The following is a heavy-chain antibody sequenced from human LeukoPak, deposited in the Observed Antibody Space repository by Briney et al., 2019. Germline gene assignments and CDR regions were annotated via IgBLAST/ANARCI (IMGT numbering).Heavy chain of an antibody. V-gene: IGHV3-23*01. D-gene: IGHD3-22*01. Sequence: GGSLRLSCAASGFTFSSYSMNWVRQAPGKGLEWVSAISGSGDSTYYADSVKGRFTISRDNSKNTLYLQMNSLRAEDTAVYYCAKDASSTYYIYYFDYWGQGTLVTVSS. CDR3: AKDASSTYYIYYFDY. J-gene: IGHJ4*02. CDR1: GFTFSSYS. CDR2: ISGSGDST.